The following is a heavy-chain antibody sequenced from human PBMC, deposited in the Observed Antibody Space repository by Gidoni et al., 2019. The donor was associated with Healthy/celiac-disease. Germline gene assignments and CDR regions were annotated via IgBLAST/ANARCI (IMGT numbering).Heavy chain of an antibody. Sequence: QVQLVQSGAEVKKPGASVKVSCKASGYTFTGYYMPWVRQAPGQGLEWMGWINPNSGGTNYAQKFQGRVTMTRDTSISTAYMELSRLRSDDTAVYYCARMGTSGYDPRGDYYYGMDVWGQGTTVTVSS. CDR2: INPNSGGT. CDR1: GYTFTGYY. CDR3: ARMGTSGYDPRGDYYYGMDV. D-gene: IGHD5-12*01. V-gene: IGHV1-2*02. J-gene: IGHJ6*02.